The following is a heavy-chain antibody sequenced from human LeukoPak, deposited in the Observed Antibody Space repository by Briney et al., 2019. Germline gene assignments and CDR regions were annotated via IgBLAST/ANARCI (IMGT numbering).Heavy chain of an antibody. V-gene: IGHV3-23*01. CDR3: AKDTLSDYDFWSGSDY. Sequence: GGSLRLSCAASGFTFSSFAMSWVRQAPGKGLEWVSAISGSGGTTYYADSVKGRFTISRDNSKNTLYLQMNSLRAEGTAVYFCAKDTLSDYDFWSGSDYWGQGTLVTVSS. D-gene: IGHD3-3*01. J-gene: IGHJ4*02. CDR2: ISGSGGTT. CDR1: GFTFSSFA.